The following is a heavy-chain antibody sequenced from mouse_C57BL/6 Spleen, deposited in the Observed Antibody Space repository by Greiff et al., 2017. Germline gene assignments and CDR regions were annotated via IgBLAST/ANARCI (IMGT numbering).Heavy chain of an antibody. D-gene: IGHD3-2*02. CDR3: ARDSSGDY. Sequence: EVKVVESGGGLVKPGGSLKLSCAASGFTFSSYAMSWVRQTPEKRLEWVATISDGGSYTYYPDNVKGRFTISRDNAKNNLYLQMSHLKSEDTAMYYCARDSSGDYWGQGTTLTVSS. J-gene: IGHJ2*01. CDR2: ISDGGSYT. V-gene: IGHV5-4*01. CDR1: GFTFSSYA.